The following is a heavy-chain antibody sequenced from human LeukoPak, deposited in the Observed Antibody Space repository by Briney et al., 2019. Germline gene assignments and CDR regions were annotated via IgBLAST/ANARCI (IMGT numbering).Heavy chain of an antibody. Sequence: GRSLRLSCAASGFTFDDYAMHWVRQAPGKGLEWVAFIRYDGSNKYYADSVKGRFTISRDNSKNTLYLQMNSLRAEDTAVYYCAKVRWLQLPRFYYFDYWGQGTLVTVSS. CDR2: IRYDGSNK. V-gene: IGHV3-30*02. J-gene: IGHJ4*02. D-gene: IGHD5-24*01. CDR1: GFTFDDYA. CDR3: AKVRWLQLPRFYYFDY.